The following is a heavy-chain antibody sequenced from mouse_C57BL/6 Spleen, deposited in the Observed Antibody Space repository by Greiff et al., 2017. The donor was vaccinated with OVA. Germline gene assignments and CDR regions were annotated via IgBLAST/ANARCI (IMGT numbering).Heavy chain of an antibody. V-gene: IGHV5-12*01. J-gene: IGHJ1*03. D-gene: IGHD1-1*01. Sequence: EVQLVESGGGLVQPGGSLKLSCAASGFTFSDYYMYWVRQTPEKRLEWVAYISNGGGSTYYPDTVKGRFTISRDNAKNTLYLQMSRLKSEDTAMYYCARSHYYGSSYGYFDVWGTGTTVTVSS. CDR3: ARSHYYGSSYGYFDV. CDR2: ISNGGGST. CDR1: GFTFSDYY.